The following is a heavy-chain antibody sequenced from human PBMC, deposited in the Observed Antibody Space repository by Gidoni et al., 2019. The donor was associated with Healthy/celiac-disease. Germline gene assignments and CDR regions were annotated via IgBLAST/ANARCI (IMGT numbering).Heavy chain of an antibody. J-gene: IGHJ6*02. D-gene: IGHD6-19*01. CDR1: GGSFSGYY. V-gene: IGHV4-34*01. CDR2: INHSGST. Sequence: QVQLQQWGAGLLKPSETLSLTCAVSGGSFSGYYWGWIRPPPGKGLEWIGEINHSGSTNYNPSLKSRVTISVDTSKNQFSLKLSSVTAADTAVYYCARGRRRAVGHTPGMDVWGQGTTVTVSS. CDR3: ARGRRRAVGHTPGMDV.